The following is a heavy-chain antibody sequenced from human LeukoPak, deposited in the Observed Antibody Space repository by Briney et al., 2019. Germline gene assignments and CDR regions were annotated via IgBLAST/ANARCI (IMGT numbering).Heavy chain of an antibody. Sequence: PSETLSLTCTVSGYSISSGYYWGWIRQPPGKGLEWIGSIYHSGSTYSNPSLKSRVTISVDTSKNQFSLKLSSVTAADTAVYYCARDWGSRGSPGYFDYWGQGTLVTVSS. CDR3: ARDWGSRGSPGYFDY. CDR1: GYSISSGYY. V-gene: IGHV4-38-2*02. CDR2: IYHSGST. D-gene: IGHD2-15*01. J-gene: IGHJ4*02.